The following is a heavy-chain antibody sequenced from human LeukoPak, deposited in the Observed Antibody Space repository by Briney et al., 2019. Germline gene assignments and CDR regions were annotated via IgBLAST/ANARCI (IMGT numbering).Heavy chain of an antibody. CDR3: ARRGNSGRSFDY. Sequence: PSETLSLTCTVSGGSLSSSSYYCGWIPQPPGKGLGRIGRINYNGSTYYNPSLKSRVTISVDTTKNQFSLNLSSVTATDTDVYFCARRGNSGRSFDYWGQGTLVTVSS. CDR1: GGSLSSSSYY. CDR2: INYNGST. D-gene: IGHD6-19*01. J-gene: IGHJ4*02. V-gene: IGHV4-39*01.